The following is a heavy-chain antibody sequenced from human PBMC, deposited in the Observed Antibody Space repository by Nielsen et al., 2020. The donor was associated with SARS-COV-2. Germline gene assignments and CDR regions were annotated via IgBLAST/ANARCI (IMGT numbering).Heavy chain of an antibody. D-gene: IGHD2-15*01. CDR3: ARGRRRIVVVVAATGGDYFQH. CDR1: GGSISSYY. J-gene: IGHJ1*01. Sequence: SETLSLTCTVSGGSISSYYWSWIRQPPGKGLEWIGYIYYSGSTNYNPSLKSRVTISVDTSKNQFSLKLSSVTAADTAVYYCARGRRRIVVVVAATGGDYFQHWGQGTLVTVSS. CDR2: IYYSGST. V-gene: IGHV4-59*01.